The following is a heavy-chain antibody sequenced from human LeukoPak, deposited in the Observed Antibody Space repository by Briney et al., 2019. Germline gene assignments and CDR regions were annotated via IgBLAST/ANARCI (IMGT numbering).Heavy chain of an antibody. V-gene: IGHV3-30*18. J-gene: IGHJ5*02. CDR1: GFTFSTYV. CDR2: ISFDGSNK. D-gene: IGHD6-13*01. CDR3: AKGYGQQLVNNWFDP. Sequence: GGSLRLSCTASGFTFSTYVMHWVRKAPGKGLEWVAVISFDGSNKYYADSVKGRFTISRDNSKNTLFLEMNSLGVEDTAVYYCAKGYGQQLVNNWFDPWGQGTLVTVSS.